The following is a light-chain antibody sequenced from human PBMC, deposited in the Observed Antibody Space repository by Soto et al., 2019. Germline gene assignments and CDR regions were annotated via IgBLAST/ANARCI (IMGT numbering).Light chain of an antibody. V-gene: IGKV3D-15*01. J-gene: IGKJ4*01. CDR1: QSVSSN. CDR3: QQYNNWPALT. Sequence: EIVMTQSPATLSVSPGERATLSCRASQSVSSNLAWYQQKPGQAPRLLIYGASIRATGIPARFSGSGSGTEFTLTISSLQSEAFAVYYCQQYNNWPALTFGGGTKVEIK. CDR2: GAS.